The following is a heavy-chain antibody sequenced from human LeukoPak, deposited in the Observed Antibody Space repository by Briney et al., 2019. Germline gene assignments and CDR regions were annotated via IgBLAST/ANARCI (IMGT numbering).Heavy chain of an antibody. CDR2: AGWAGGTT. CDR1: GCNFDRYT. V-gene: IGHV3-43*01. D-gene: IGHD3-10*02. CDR3: AKELDTMFFDY. J-gene: IGHJ4*02. Sequence: GGSLRLSCATSGCNFDRYTIHWVRQAPGKGLEWVPLAGWAGGTTFYSDSVRGRFTISRDSGRKSVYPQMNSLTTDDTAFYFCAKELDTMFFDYWGQGALVTVSS.